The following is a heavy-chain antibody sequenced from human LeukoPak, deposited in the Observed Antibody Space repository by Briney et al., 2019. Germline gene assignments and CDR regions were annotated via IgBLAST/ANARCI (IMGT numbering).Heavy chain of an antibody. CDR1: GYTFTSYG. V-gene: IGHV1-18*01. J-gene: IGHJ6*02. CDR2: ISAYNGNT. D-gene: IGHD1-26*01. CDR3: ARGENRWSWDYYGMDV. Sequence: ASVKVSCKASGYTFTSYGISWVRQAPGQGLEWMGWISAYNGNTNYAQKLQGRVTMTTDTSTSTAYMELRSLRSDDTAVYYCARGENRWSWDYYGMDVWGQGTTVTVSS.